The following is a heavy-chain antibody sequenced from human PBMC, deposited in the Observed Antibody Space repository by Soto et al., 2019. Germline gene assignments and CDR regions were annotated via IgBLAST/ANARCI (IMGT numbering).Heavy chain of an antibody. CDR3: ARLKDSSFDR. CDR1: GYSFTSDW. V-gene: IGHV5-51*01. CDR2: IYPGDSDT. D-gene: IGHD4-4*01. J-gene: IGHJ5*02. Sequence: GESLKISCKASGYSFTSDWVGWVRQMPGKGLEWMGIIYPGDSDTRYSPSFQGQVTITADKSISTAYLQWSSLKASDSAMYYCARLKDSSFDRWGQGTLVTVSS.